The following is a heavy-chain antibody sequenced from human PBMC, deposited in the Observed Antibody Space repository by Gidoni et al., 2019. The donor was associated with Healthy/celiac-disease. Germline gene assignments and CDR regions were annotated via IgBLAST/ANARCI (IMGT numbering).Heavy chain of an antibody. D-gene: IGHD1-26*01. CDR1: GFTFSSYS. CDR2: ISSSSSYI. Sequence: EVQLVESGGGLVKPGGSLRLSCAASGFTFSSYSMNWVRQAPGKGLEWVSSISSSSSYIYYADSVKGRFTISRDNAKNSLYLQMNSLRAEDTAVYYCASAMYSGSYCDYWGQGTLVTVSS. CDR3: ASAMYSGSYCDY. J-gene: IGHJ4*02. V-gene: IGHV3-21*01.